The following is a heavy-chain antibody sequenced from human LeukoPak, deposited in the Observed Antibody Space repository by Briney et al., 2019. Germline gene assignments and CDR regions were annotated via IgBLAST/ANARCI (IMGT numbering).Heavy chain of an antibody. Sequence: GGSLRLSCAASGFSFSSYAMIWVRQAPGKGLEWVSALSGSGGSTYYIDSVKGRFTVSRDNSRNTLYLQMNSLRAEDTAIYYCAKDRHGVTSGGQGTLVTVSS. D-gene: IGHD3-3*01. V-gene: IGHV3-23*01. CDR2: LSGSGGST. CDR3: AKDRHGVTS. CDR1: GFSFSSYA. J-gene: IGHJ4*02.